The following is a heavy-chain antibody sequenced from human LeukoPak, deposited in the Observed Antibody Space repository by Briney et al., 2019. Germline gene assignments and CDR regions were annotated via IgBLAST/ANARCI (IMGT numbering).Heavy chain of an antibody. D-gene: IGHD4-17*01. CDR3: AKERRADGDYISAFDI. Sequence: GGTLRLSCAASGFTFSSYAMSWVRQAPGKGLEWVSAISGSGGSTYYADSVKGRFTFSRDNSQNTLYLQMNSLRAEDTAVYYCAKERRADGDYISAFDIWGQGTMVTVSS. CDR1: GFTFSSYA. J-gene: IGHJ3*02. CDR2: ISGSGGST. V-gene: IGHV3-23*01.